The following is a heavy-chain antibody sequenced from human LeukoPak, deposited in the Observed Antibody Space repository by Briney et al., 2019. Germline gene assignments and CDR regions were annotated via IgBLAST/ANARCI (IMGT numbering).Heavy chain of an antibody. CDR3: ARDHYYDSSGYYLFY. Sequence: PGGSLRLSCAASGFTFSDYYMSWIRQAPGKGLEWVSYISSSGSTIYYADSVKGRFTISRDNAENSLYLQMNSLRAEDTAVYYCARDHYYDSSGYYLFYWGQGTLVTVSS. D-gene: IGHD3-22*01. CDR2: ISSSGSTI. CDR1: GFTFSDYY. J-gene: IGHJ4*02. V-gene: IGHV3-11*04.